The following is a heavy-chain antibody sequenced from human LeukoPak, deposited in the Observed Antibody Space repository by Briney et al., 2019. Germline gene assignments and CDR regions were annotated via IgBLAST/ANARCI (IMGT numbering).Heavy chain of an antibody. J-gene: IGHJ4*02. CDR3: ARGLIADSSGYFYFDY. CDR2: IHYSGSS. V-gene: IGHV4-59*08. CDR1: GGSISFYY. Sequence: SETLSLTCTVSGGSISFYYWSWIRQPPGKGLEWIGYIHYSGSSYYNPSLQSRVTISLDTSKNQFSLKLSSVTAADTAVYYCARGLIADSSGYFYFDYWGQGTLVTVSS. D-gene: IGHD6-19*01.